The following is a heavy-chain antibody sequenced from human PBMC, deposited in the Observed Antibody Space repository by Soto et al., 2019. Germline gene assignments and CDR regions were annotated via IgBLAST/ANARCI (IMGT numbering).Heavy chain of an antibody. J-gene: IGHJ4*02. Sequence: EDQLVESGGGLVKPGGSLRLSCAASGFSFDTYNMNWVRQAPGKVLEWVSSISSGRPDIFYADSVRGRFTISIYYAKMSLCLQMNSLRADDTAVYYCARDHLGIAAGDFDLWGQGTLVTVSS. CDR2: ISSGRPDI. V-gene: IGHV3-21*02. D-gene: IGHD6-19*01. CDR3: ARDHLGIAAGDFDL. CDR1: GFSFDTYN.